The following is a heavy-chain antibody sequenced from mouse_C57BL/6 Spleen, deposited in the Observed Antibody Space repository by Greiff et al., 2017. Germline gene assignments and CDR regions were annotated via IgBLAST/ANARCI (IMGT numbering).Heavy chain of an antibody. J-gene: IGHJ1*03. CDR2: ISDGGSYT. D-gene: IGHD2-3*01. CDR3: ARSLYDGYYYWYFDV. Sequence: EVQRVESGGGLVKPGGSLKLSCAASGFTFSSYAMSWVRQTPEKRLEWVATISDGGSYTDYPDNVKGRFTISRDNAKNNLYLQMSHLKSEDTAMYYCARSLYDGYYYWYFDVWCTGTTVTVSS. CDR1: GFTFSSYA. V-gene: IGHV5-4*01.